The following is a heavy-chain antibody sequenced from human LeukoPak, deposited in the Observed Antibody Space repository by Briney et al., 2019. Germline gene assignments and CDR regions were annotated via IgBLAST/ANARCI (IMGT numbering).Heavy chain of an antibody. V-gene: IGHV3-7*01. J-gene: IGHJ6*02. CDR3: AKDQAPSVRYYDSSGYYYYGMDV. CDR2: IKQDGSEE. CDR1: GFSLSSYW. Sequence: GGSLRLSCAVSGFSLSSYWMNWVRQAPGKGLEWVANIKQDGSEEHYVDSVKGRFTISRDNSKNTLYLQMNSLRAEDTAVYYCAKDQAPSVRYYDSSGYYYYGMDVWGQGTTVTVSS. D-gene: IGHD3-22*01.